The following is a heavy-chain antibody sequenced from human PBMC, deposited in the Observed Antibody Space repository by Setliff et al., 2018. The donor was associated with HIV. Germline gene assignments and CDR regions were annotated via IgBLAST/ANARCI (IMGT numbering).Heavy chain of an antibody. V-gene: IGHV4-34*01. J-gene: IGHJ4*02. CDR3: ARGKGGLVGPAEFDY. Sequence: SETLSLTCAVYGGSSSGYHWNWIRQFPGKGLEWIGEINHTGNTQYNPSLKSRVTMSEETSKNQFSLKLKSVTAADTAIYFCARGKGGLVGPAEFDYWGPGTLVTVS. CDR2: INHTGNT. CDR1: GGSSSGYH. D-gene: IGHD1-26*01.